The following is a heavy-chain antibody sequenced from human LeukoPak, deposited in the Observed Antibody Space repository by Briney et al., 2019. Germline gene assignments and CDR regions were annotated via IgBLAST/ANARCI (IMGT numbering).Heavy chain of an antibody. J-gene: IGHJ4*02. Sequence: GGSLRLSCAASGFTFSSYGMPWGRQAPGKGLEGGAFLRYDGSNKYYADSVKGRFTISRDNSKNTLYLQMNSLRAEDTAVYYCAKDHDFWSGYYTTPSFDYWGQGTLVTVSS. D-gene: IGHD3-3*01. CDR1: GFTFSSYG. V-gene: IGHV3-30*02. CDR2: LRYDGSNK. CDR3: AKDHDFWSGYYTTPSFDY.